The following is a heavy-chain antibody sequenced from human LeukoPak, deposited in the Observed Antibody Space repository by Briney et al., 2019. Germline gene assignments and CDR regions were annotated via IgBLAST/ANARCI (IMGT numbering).Heavy chain of an antibody. V-gene: IGHV1-18*01. J-gene: IGHJ4*02. D-gene: IGHD6-19*01. CDR2: ISNYNGNI. Sequence: GASVKVSCKTSGYTFSSYGISWVRQAPGQGLEWMGWISNYNGNIKYAQKLQGRVTMTTDPSTRTGYVELRSLRSDDTAVYYCARAGITTQIDYWGQGTLVTVSS. CDR1: GYTFSSYG. CDR3: ARAGITTQIDY.